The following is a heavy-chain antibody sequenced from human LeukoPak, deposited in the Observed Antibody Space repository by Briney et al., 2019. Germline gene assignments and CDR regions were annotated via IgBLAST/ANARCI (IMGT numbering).Heavy chain of an antibody. D-gene: IGHD3-3*01. CDR3: ARETYYDFWSGYYTGIYYYYGMDV. CDR1: GFTVSTNY. J-gene: IGHJ6*02. V-gene: IGHV3-33*08. CDR2: IWYDGSNK. Sequence: GGSLRLSCAASGFTVSTNYMSWVRQAPGKGLEWVAVIWYDGSNKYYADSVKGRFTISRDNSKNTLYLQMNSLRAEDTAVYYCARETYYDFWSGYYTGIYYYYGMDVWGQGTTVTVSS.